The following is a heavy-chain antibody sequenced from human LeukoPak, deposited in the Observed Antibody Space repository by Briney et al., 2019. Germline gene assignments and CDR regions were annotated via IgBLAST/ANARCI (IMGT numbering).Heavy chain of an antibody. Sequence: GGSQRLSCAASGFTFSSNAMSWVRQAPGKGLEWVSAISGSGGSTYYADSVKGRFTISRDNSKNTLYLQMNSLRAEDTAVYYCAKVRRYSSGPQDYWGQGTLVTVSS. D-gene: IGHD6-19*01. V-gene: IGHV3-23*01. CDR2: ISGSGGST. CDR3: AKVRRYSSGPQDY. CDR1: GFTFSSNA. J-gene: IGHJ4*02.